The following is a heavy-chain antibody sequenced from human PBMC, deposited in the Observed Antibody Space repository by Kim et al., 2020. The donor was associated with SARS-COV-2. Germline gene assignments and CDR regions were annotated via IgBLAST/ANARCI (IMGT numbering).Heavy chain of an antibody. CDR3: AGAPTLLWIGALVVYYFDY. CDR1: GGSISSGGYY. D-gene: IGHD3-10*01. J-gene: IGHJ4*02. Sequence: SETLSLTCTVSGGSISSGGYYWSWIRQHPGKGLEWIGYIYYSGSTYYNPSLKSRVTISVYTSKNQFSLKLSSVTAADTAVSYCAGAPTLLWIGALVVYYFDYWGQGTLVTVSS. CDR2: IYYSGST. V-gene: IGHV4-31*03.